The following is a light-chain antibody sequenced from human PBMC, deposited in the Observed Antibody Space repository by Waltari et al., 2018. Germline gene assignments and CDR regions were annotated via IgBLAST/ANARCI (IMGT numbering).Light chain of an antibody. V-gene: IGLV1-36*01. CDR2: FND. CDR1: SSNIGTNA. J-gene: IGLJ2*01. CDR3: AAGDDSLDGLV. Sequence: QSVLTQPPSVSAAPRQRVTISCSGTSSNIGTNAVNWYQQVPGKPPTLLMAFNDLLPPGVSDRFSGSKSGTAASRAISGLQPEDEADYYCAAGDDSLDGLVFGGGTKVTVL.